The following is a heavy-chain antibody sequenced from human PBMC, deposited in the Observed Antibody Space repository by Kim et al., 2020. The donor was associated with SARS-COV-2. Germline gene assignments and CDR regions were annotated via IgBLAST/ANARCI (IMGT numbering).Heavy chain of an antibody. Sequence: KGRFTIAGDNSKNPLYLQMNSLRAEDTAVYYCAKDASSIAARRQGNWFDPWGQGTLVTVSS. V-gene: IGHV3-23*01. D-gene: IGHD6-6*01. J-gene: IGHJ5*02. CDR3: AKDASSIAARRQGNWFDP.